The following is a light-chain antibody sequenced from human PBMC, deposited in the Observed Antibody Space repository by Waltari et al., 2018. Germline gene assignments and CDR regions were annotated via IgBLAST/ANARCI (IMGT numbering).Light chain of an antibody. V-gene: IGLV2-11*01. CDR1: NSDVGAYNY. J-gene: IGLJ2*01. CDR2: EVD. Sequence: QSALTQPRSVSGSPGQSLTLPCTGTNSDVGAYNYVSWYQQRPGKAPKPVLYEVDKRPSGVPVRFSGSKAGKTASLTISGLQADDEADYYCCSYAGRYTSVFGGGTKVTVL. CDR3: CSYAGRYTSV.